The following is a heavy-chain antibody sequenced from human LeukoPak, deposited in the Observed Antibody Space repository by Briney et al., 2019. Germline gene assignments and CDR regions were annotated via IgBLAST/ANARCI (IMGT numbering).Heavy chain of an antibody. J-gene: IGHJ6*02. CDR2: ISYDGSNK. CDR3: AKDRRIAVAGTSGMDV. CDR1: GFTFSSYG. Sequence: GGSLILSCAASGFTFSSYGMHWVRQAPGKGLEWVAVISYDGSNKYYADSVKGRFTISRDNSKNTLYLQMNSLRAEDTAVYYCAKDRRIAVAGTSGMDVWGQGTTVTVSS. V-gene: IGHV3-30*18. D-gene: IGHD6-19*01.